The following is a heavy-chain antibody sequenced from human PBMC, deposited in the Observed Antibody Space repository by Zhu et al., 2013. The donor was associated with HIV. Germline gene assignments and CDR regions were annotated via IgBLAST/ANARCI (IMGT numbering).Heavy chain of an antibody. CDR1: GYTFTGYY. J-gene: IGHJ4*02. D-gene: IGHD4-17*01. CDR3: ARGPRLRATVTRTFDY. V-gene: IGHV1-2*04. Sequence: QVQLVQSGAEVKKPGASAKVSCKASGYTFTGYYMHWVRQAPGQGLEWMGWINPNSGGTNYAQKFQGWVTMTRDTSISTAYMELSRLRSDDTAVYYCARGPRLRATVTRTFDYWGQGTLVTVSS. CDR2: INPNSGGT.